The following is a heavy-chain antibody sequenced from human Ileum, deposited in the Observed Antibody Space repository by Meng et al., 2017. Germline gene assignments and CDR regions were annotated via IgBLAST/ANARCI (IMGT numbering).Heavy chain of an antibody. J-gene: IGHJ4*02. D-gene: IGHD6-13*01. CDR3: AREAWSKTAAGVDY. Sequence: QVQLVQSGAEVKKPGASRKVSCKASGYTFTTYDINWVRQATGQGLEWMGWMSPSSGNTGYAQEFQGRVNMTRNTSISTAYMELSGLRSEDTAVYYCAREAWSKTAAGVDYWDQGTLVTVSS. V-gene: IGHV1-8*02. CDR2: MSPSSGNT. CDR1: GYTFTTYD.